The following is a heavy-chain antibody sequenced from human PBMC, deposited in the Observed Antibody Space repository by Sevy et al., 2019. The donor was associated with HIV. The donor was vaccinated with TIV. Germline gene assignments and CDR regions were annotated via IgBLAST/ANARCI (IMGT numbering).Heavy chain of an antibody. CDR3: TTEEGITGTTVQNNYYYMDV. CDR2: IKSKTDGGTT. Sequence: GGSLRLSCAASGFTFSNAWMSWVRQAPGKGLEWVGRIKSKTDGGTTDYAAPVKGRFTISRDDSKNTLYLQMNSLKTEDTAVYYCTTEEGITGTTVQNNYYYMDVWGKGTTVTVSS. D-gene: IGHD1-7*01. CDR1: GFTFSNAW. J-gene: IGHJ6*03. V-gene: IGHV3-15*01.